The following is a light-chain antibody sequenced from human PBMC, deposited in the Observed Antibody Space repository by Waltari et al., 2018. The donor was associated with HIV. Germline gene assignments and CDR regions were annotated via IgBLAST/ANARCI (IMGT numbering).Light chain of an antibody. J-gene: IGLJ3*02. V-gene: IGLV1-40*01. Sequence: QSLLTQPPSVSATPGQRITISCTGNKSNIGAGHDVHWYRQLPGTAPRLLIFANSNRPAGVPHRSSGSKSTASAALAITGLQAEDEVYYYCQSSDIRLHGLWVFGGGTKVTVL. CDR2: ANS. CDR1: KSNIGAGHD. CDR3: QSSDIRLHGLWV.